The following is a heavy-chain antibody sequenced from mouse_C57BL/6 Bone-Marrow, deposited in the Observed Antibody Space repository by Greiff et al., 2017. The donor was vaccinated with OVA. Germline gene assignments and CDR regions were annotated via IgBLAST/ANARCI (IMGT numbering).Heavy chain of an antibody. Sequence: VQLQQPGAELVRPGSSVKLSCKASGYTFTSYWMHWVKQRPIQGLEWIGNIDPSDSDTDYNQKFKDKAKFTVSKASRTTYMQLSSLTSEDSAVYYGARFTTVVLDYWGQGTTLTVSS. CDR2: IDPSDSDT. V-gene: IGHV1-52*01. J-gene: IGHJ2*01. D-gene: IGHD1-1*01. CDR3: ARFTTVVLDY. CDR1: GYTFTSYW.